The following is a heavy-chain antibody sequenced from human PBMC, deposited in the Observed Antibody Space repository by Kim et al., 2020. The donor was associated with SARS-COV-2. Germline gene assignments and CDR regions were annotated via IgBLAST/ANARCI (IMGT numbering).Heavy chain of an antibody. V-gene: IGHV1-69*13. CDR1: GGTFSSYA. J-gene: IGHJ6*02. CDR2: IIPIFGTA. Sequence: SVKVSCKASGGTFSSYAISWVRQAPGQGLEWMGGIIPIFGTANYAQKFQGRVTITADESTSTAYMELSSLRSEDTAVYYCATRITTIFGVVLTYYYYYYGMDVWGQGTTVTISS. CDR3: ATRITTIFGVVLTYYYYYYGMDV. D-gene: IGHD3-3*01.